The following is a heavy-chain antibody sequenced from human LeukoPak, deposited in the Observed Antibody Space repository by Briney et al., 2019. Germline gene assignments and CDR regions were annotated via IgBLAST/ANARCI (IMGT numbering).Heavy chain of an antibody. D-gene: IGHD2-15*01. CDR3: ARGRYCSGGSCYRYYYYYMDV. Sequence: SETLSLTCAVYGGSFSGYYWSWIRQPPGKGLEWIGEINHSGSTNYNPPLKSRVTISVDTSKNQFSLKLSSVTAADTAVYYCARGRYCSGGSCYRYYYYYMDVWGKGTTVTVSS. J-gene: IGHJ6*03. CDR2: INHSGST. V-gene: IGHV4-34*01. CDR1: GGSFSGYY.